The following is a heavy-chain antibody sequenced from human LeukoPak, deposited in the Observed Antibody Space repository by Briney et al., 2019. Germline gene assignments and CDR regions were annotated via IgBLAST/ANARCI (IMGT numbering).Heavy chain of an antibody. D-gene: IGHD3-22*01. V-gene: IGHV1-69*01. CDR1: GGTFSSYA. CDR3: ARDRATYYYDSSGYYQFDY. J-gene: IGHJ4*02. Sequence: ASVKVSCKASGGTFSSYAISWVRQAPGQGLEWMGGIIPIFGTANYAQKFQGRVTITADESTSTAYTELSSLRSEDTAVYYCARDRATYYYDSSGYYQFDYWGQGTLVTVSS. CDR2: IIPIFGTA.